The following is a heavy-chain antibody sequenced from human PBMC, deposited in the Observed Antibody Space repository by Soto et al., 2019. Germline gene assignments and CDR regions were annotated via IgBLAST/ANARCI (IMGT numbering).Heavy chain of an antibody. D-gene: IGHD4-17*01. CDR3: ARVTVAGSKGMDV. V-gene: IGHV1-69*06. J-gene: IGHJ6*02. CDR2: IIPIFGTA. CDR1: GGTFSSYA. Sequence: PSVKVSCKASGGTFSSYASSWVRQAPGQGLEWMGGIIPIFGTANYAQKFQGRVTITADKSTSTAYMELSSLRSEDTAVYYCARVTVAGSKGMDVWGQGTTVPVSS.